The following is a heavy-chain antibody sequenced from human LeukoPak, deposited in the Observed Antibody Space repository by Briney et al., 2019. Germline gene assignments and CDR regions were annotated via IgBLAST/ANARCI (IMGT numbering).Heavy chain of an antibody. Sequence: EASVKVSCKASGCTFTSYHMHWVRQAPGQGLEIMGIINPSGGSTTYAQKFQGRVTMTRDTSTSTVYMELSSLRFEDTAVYYCAKLAAAGTAHYYFDYWGRGTLVTVSS. V-gene: IGHV1-46*01. D-gene: IGHD6-13*01. CDR3: AKLAAAGTAHYYFDY. CDR1: GCTFTSYH. J-gene: IGHJ4*02. CDR2: INPSGGST.